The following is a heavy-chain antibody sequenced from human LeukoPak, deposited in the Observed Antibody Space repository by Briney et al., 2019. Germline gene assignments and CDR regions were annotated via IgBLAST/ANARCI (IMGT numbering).Heavy chain of an antibody. J-gene: IGHJ1*01. CDR1: GFTFSSYW. CDR2: INSDGTDI. CDR3: ARVGYYDSSNYYAYFQH. Sequence: GGSLRLSCAASGFTFSSYWMHWVRQAPGKGLEWVARINSDGTDISYGDSVKGRFTISRDNAKNTLYLQMNSLRVEDTAVYYCARVGYYDSSNYYAYFQHWGQGTLFTVSS. D-gene: IGHD3-22*01. V-gene: IGHV3-74*01.